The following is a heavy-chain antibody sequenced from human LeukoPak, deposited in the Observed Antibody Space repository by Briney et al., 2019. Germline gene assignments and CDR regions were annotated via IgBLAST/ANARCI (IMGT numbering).Heavy chain of an antibody. CDR1: GYTFTSNG. V-gene: IGHV1-18*01. D-gene: IGHD3-22*01. Sequence: GASVKVSCKASGYTFTSNGISWVRQAPGQGLEWMGWISAYSGITNYAQKLQGRVTMTTDTSTSTAYMELRSLRSDDTAVYYCARAVYYDSSGYSPFDYWGQGTLVSVSS. J-gene: IGHJ4*02. CDR3: ARAVYYDSSGYSPFDY. CDR2: ISAYSGIT.